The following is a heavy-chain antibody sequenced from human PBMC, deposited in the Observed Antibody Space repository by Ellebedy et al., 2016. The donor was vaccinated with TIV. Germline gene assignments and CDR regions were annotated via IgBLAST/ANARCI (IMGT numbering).Heavy chain of an antibody. J-gene: IGHJ4*02. D-gene: IGHD3-16*01. V-gene: IGHV3-20*01. CDR3: ARAALRRDAQIPRFFDF. CDR1: GFTFDDYG. Sequence: PGGSLRLSCAASGFTFDDYGMTWVRQVPGKGLEWVSGITWNGGRTGYADSVKGRFTSSRDSAENSLYLEMNTLRAEDTAFYHCARAALRRDAQIPRFFDFWGQGILVTVSS. CDR2: ITWNGGRT.